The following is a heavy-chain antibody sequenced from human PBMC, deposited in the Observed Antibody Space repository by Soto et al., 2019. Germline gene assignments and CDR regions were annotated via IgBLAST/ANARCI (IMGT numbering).Heavy chain of an antibody. CDR1: GGSITTDGYS. Sequence: QPQLQESGPGLLKPSQTLSLTCTVSGGSITTDGYSWSWIRQSPGKGLEWIGYIYITGLTYYDPSLKSRATISLDRPKNQFSLDLTSVTAADTAVYYCARGSSSGLDWGQGKLVTVSS. D-gene: IGHD3-10*01. CDR3: ARGSSSGLD. CDR2: IYITGLT. V-gene: IGHV4-30-2*06. J-gene: IGHJ4*02.